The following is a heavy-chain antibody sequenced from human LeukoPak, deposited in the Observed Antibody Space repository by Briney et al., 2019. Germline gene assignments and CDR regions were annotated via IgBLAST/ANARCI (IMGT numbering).Heavy chain of an antibody. V-gene: IGHV4-61*01. Sequence: SETLSLTCTVSGASVSSDNYYWSWIRPPPGEGLEWTGYVRSSGINYYNPSLKSRVAILVDTPKNQFTLNLSSVPAADTAVYYCARGVLVGATGNHFAYWGQGALVTVSS. D-gene: IGHD2-8*02. CDR2: VRSSGIN. CDR1: GASVSSDNYY. J-gene: IGHJ4*02. CDR3: ARGVLVGATGNHFAY.